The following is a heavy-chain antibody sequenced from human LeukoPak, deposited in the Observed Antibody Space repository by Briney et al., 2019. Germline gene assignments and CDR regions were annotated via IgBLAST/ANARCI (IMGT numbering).Heavy chain of an antibody. D-gene: IGHD3-16*01. V-gene: IGHV3-23*01. CDR1: GFTFSSYA. CDR3: ANRGRYYFDY. J-gene: IGHJ4*02. CDR2: IGGGGTT. Sequence: GGSLRLSCAASGFTFSSYAMSWVRQAPGKGLEWVSTIGGGGTTHYADSVKGRFTISRDNSKNTLYLQMNSLRAEDTAVYYCANRGRYYFDYWGQGTLVTVSS.